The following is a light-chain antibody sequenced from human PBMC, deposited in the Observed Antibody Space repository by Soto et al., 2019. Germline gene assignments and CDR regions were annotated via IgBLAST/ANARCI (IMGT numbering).Light chain of an antibody. CDR3: QQRSNWPPT. Sequence: VLTQSPATLSLSPGARATLSCRASQSVSSYLAWYQQKPGQAPRLLIYDASNRATGIPARFSGSESGTDLTITVSSLEPEDFEVYDCQQRSNWPPTFGGGTKVDIK. J-gene: IGKJ4*01. CDR1: QSVSSY. V-gene: IGKV3-11*01. CDR2: DAS.